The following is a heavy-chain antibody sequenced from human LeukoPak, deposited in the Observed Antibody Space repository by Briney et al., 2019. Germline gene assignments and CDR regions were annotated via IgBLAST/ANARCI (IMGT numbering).Heavy chain of an antibody. CDR1: GFTFSSYG. CDR3: AKSWGYTRPYYNYMDV. CDR2: IWYDGSNK. J-gene: IGHJ6*03. D-gene: IGHD3-16*02. Sequence: HPGGSLRLSCAASGFTFSSYGMHWVRQAPGKGLEWVAVIWYDGSNKYYADSVKGRFTISRDNSKNTLYLQMNSLRPEDTAVYYCAKSWGYTRPYYNYMDVWGKGTTVTVS. V-gene: IGHV3-33*06.